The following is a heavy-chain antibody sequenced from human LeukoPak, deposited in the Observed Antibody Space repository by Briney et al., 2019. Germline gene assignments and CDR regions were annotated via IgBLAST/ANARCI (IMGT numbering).Heavy chain of an antibody. CDR2: ISYDGSNK. Sequence: GGSLRLSCAASGFTFSSYGMHWVRQAPGKGLEWVAVISYDGSNKYYADSVKGRFTISRDNSKNTLYLQMNSLRAEDTALYYCAKGGTVLNLGIYYFDYWGQGTLVTVSS. CDR3: AKGGTVLNLGIYYFDY. D-gene: IGHD2-21*01. CDR1: GFTFSSYG. J-gene: IGHJ4*02. V-gene: IGHV3-30*18.